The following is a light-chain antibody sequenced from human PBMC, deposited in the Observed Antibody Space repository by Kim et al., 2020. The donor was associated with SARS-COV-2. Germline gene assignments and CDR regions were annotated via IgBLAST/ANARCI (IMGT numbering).Light chain of an antibody. CDR1: SRRSYY. CDR2: GKN. J-gene: IGLJ3*02. Sequence: ALGQTVRITCQGDSRRSYYASWYQQKPGQAPVLVIYGKNNRPSGIPDRFSGSSSGNTASLTITGAQAEDEADYYCNSWDSSGNHWVFGGGTKLTVL. V-gene: IGLV3-19*01. CDR3: NSWDSSGNHWV.